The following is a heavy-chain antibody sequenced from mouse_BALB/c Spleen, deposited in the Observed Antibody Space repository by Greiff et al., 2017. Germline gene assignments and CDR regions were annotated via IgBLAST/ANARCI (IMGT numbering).Heavy chain of an antibody. V-gene: IGHV1-5*01. CDR2: IYPGNSDT. CDR3: TRECGGYDRGNYAMDY. CDR1: GYTFTSYW. Sequence: EVKLEESGTVLARPGASVKMSCKASGYTFTSYWMHWVKQRPGQGLEWIGAIYPGNSDTSYNQKFKGKAKLTAVTSTSTAYMELSSLTNEDSAVYYCTRECGGYDRGNYAMDYWGQGTSVTVSS. J-gene: IGHJ4*01. D-gene: IGHD2-2*01.